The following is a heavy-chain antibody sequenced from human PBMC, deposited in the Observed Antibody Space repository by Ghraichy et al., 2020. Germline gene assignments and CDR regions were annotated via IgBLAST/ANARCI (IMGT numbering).Heavy chain of an antibody. CDR1: GFTFSSYA. D-gene: IGHD3-22*01. CDR2: ISGSGGST. CDR3: AKVDVSGYYFDY. Sequence: GESLNISCAASGFTFSSYAMSWVRQAPGKGLEWVSAISGSGGSTYYADSVKGRFTISRDNSKNTLYLQMNSLRAEDTAVYYCAKVDVSGYYFDYWGQGTLVTVSS. V-gene: IGHV3-23*01. J-gene: IGHJ4*02.